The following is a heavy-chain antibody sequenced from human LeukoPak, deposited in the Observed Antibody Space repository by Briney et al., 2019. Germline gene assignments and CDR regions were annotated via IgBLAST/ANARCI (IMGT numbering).Heavy chain of an antibody. CDR1: GGSISSYY. D-gene: IGHD3-16*02. J-gene: IGHJ4*02. CDR2: IYYSGST. Sequence: TSETLSLTCTVSGGSISSYYWSWIRQPPGKGLEWIGYIYYSGSTYYNPSLKSRVTISVDRSKNQFSLKLSSVTAADTAVYYCARGRVTFGGVIVTPIDYWGQGTLVTVSS. CDR3: ARGRVTFGGVIVTPIDY. V-gene: IGHV4-59*12.